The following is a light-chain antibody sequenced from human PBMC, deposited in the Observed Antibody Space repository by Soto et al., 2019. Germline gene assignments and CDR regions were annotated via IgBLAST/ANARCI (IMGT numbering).Light chain of an antibody. CDR3: V. J-gene: IGLJ1*01. CDR2: EVS. CDR1: TSDVGSYDL. Sequence: QSALTQPASVSGSPGQSSTISCTGTTSDVGSYDLVSWYQQHPGKAPKIMIYEVSKRPSGDSNRFSSSKSGNTASLTISGLQAEDEAGSPYVFGTGTKLTVL. V-gene: IGLV2-23*02.